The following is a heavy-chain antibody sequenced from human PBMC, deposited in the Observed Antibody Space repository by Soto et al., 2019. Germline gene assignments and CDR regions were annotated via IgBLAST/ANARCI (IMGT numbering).Heavy chain of an antibody. D-gene: IGHD5-18*01. Sequence: GASVKLSCKASGGTFSSYAISWGRQAPGQGLEWMGGIIPIFGTANYAQKFQGRVTITADESTSTAYMELSSLRSEDTAVYYCARGTDSYGIDYWGQGTLVTVSS. CDR1: GGTFSSYA. V-gene: IGHV1-69*13. CDR2: IIPIFGTA. CDR3: ARGTDSYGIDY. J-gene: IGHJ4*02.